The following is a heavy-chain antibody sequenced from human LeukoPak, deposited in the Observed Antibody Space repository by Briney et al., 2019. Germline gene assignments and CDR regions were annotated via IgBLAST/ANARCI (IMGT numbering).Heavy chain of an antibody. CDR1: GGSFSGYY. CDR3: ARGRWERWLPTRVWYFDY. J-gene: IGHJ4*02. V-gene: IGHV4-34*01. Sequence: SETLSLTCAVYGGSFSGYYWSWIRQPPGKGLEWIGEINHSGSTNYNPSLKSRVTISVDTSKNQFSLKLSSVTAADTAVYYCARGRWERWLPTRVWYFDYWGQGTLVTVSS. CDR2: INHSGST. D-gene: IGHD6-19*01.